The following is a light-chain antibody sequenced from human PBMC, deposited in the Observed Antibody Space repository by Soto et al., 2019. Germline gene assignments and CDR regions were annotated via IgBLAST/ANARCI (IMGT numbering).Light chain of an antibody. CDR3: SSYTISSTYV. V-gene: IGLV2-14*01. CDR1: SRDVGGYNY. J-gene: IGLJ1*01. Sequence: QSALTQPASVSGSPGQSIAISCTGTSRDVGGYNYVSWYQQHPGKAPKLLINDVSNRPSGVSSRFSGSKSGNTASLTISGLQAEDEADYYCSSYTISSTYVFGTGTKVTVL. CDR2: DVS.